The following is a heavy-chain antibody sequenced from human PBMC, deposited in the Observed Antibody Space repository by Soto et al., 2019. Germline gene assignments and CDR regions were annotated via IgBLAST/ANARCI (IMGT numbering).Heavy chain of an antibody. CDR2: INHSGST. V-gene: IGHV4-34*01. CDR1: GGSFSGYY. J-gene: IGHJ4*02. CDR3: ARGQVGIAAAGTGDY. Sequence: QVQLQQWGAGLLKPSETLSLTCAVYGGSFSGYYWSWIRQPPGKGLEWIGEINHSGSTNYNPSLKSRVTMXXDXSXXQFSLKLSSVTAADTAVYYCARGQVGIAAAGTGDYWGQGTLVTVSS. D-gene: IGHD6-13*01.